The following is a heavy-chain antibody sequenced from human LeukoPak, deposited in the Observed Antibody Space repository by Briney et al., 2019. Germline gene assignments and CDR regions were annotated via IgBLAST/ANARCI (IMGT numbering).Heavy chain of an antibody. V-gene: IGHV3-20*04. D-gene: IGHD1-26*01. CDR3: ARDRRVGAINFDF. CDR2: INWNGGST. J-gene: IGHJ4*01. CDR1: GFTFDDYG. Sequence: GGSLRLSCAASGFTFDDYGMSWVRQAPGKGLEWVSGINWNGGSTGYADSVKGRFTISRDNAKNSLYLQMNSLRSEDTAVYYCARDRRVGAINFDFSGHGTLVTVSS.